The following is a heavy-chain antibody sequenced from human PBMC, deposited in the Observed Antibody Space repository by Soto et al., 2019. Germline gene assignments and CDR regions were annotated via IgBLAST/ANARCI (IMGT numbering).Heavy chain of an antibody. CDR3: VKDEGIEAMDV. CDR1: GVTLSRNS. J-gene: IGHJ6*02. V-gene: IGHV3-21*01. D-gene: IGHD3-3*02. CDR2: ITSSGSYV. Sequence: GSLRLSCVTAGVTLSRNSMNWVRQAPGKGLEWVASITSSGSYVYYADPVKGRFSASRDNAKNSLSLQMDSLRPDDTAIYFCVKDEGIEAMDVWGQGTTVTVSS.